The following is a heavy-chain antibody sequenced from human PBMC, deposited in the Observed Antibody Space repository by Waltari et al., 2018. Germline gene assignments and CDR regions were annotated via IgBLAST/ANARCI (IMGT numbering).Heavy chain of an antibody. CDR3: AAYLYYYDSSGYYYFGY. J-gene: IGHJ4*02. Sequence: QVQLVQSGAEVKKPGASVKVSCKASGYTFTGYYMHWVRQAPGQGLEWMGRINPNSGGTNYAQKFQGRVTMTRDTSISTAYMELSRLRSDDTAVYYCAAYLYYYDSSGYYYFGYWGQGTLVTVSS. D-gene: IGHD3-22*01. CDR1: GYTFTGYY. V-gene: IGHV1-2*06. CDR2: INPNSGGT.